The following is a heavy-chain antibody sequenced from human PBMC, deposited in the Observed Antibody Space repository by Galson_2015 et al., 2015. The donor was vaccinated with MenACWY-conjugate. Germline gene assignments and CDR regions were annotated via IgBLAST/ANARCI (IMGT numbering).Heavy chain of an antibody. V-gene: IGHV4-59*08. CDR1: GGSISGYY. CDR2: ISYSGDT. D-gene: IGHD2-21*01. CDR3: ARHLYGGGECYFCYFDY. J-gene: IGHJ4*02. Sequence: ETLSLTCPVSGGSISGYYWSWVRQSPGKGLEWLGYISYSGDTNYNPSLKSRVAISVDTSTNRFSLSLSSVTAADTAMYYCARHLYGGGECYFCYFDYWGQGTLVTVSS.